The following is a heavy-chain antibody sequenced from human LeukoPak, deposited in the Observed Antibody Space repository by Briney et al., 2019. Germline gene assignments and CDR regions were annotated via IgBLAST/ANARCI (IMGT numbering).Heavy chain of an antibody. CDR3: ARSTIFGVVPTRWFDP. J-gene: IGHJ5*02. V-gene: IGHV1-46*01. CDR2: INPSGGST. Sequence: ASVKVSCKASGYTFTSYYMHWVRQAPGQGLEWMGIINPSGGSTSYAQKFQGRVTMTGDMSTSTVYMELSSLRSEDTAVYYCARSTIFGVVPTRWFDPWGQGTLVTVSS. D-gene: IGHD3-3*01. CDR1: GYTFTSYY.